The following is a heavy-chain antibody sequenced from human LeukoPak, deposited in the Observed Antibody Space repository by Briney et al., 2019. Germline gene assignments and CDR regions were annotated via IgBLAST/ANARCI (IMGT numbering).Heavy chain of an antibody. Sequence: GGPLRLSCAASVFTFSSYGMIWLRQAPGKVVEWVSAIETGGASTYYADSVKGRFTISRDNSKNTLYLQMNSLRAEDTAVYYCGVAAAAGKQLRYFDYWGQGTLVTVSS. CDR1: VFTFSSYG. CDR3: GVAAAAGKQLRYFDY. D-gene: IGHD6-13*01. V-gene: IGHV3-23*05. CDR2: IETGGAST. J-gene: IGHJ4*02.